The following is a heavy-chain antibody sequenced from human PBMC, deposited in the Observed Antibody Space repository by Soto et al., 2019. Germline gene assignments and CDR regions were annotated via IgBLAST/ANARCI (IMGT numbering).Heavy chain of an antibody. CDR1: GYTFTSYA. Sequence: ASVKVSCKASGYTFTSYAMHWVRQAPGQRLEWMGWINAGNGNTKYSQKFQGRVTITRDTSASTAYMELSSLRSEDTAVYYCAREAGSATTEFYYFDYWGQGTLVTVSS. J-gene: IGHJ4*02. V-gene: IGHV1-3*01. CDR2: INAGNGNT. D-gene: IGHD4-17*01. CDR3: AREAGSATTEFYYFDY.